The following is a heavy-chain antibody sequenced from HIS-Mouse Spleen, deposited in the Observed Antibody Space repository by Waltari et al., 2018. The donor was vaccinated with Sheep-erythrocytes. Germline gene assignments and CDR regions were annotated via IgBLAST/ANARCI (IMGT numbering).Heavy chain of an antibody. CDR2: NSSISSYI. CDR1: GFTFSSYS. Sequence: EVQLVESGGGLVKPGGSLRLSCAASGFTFSSYSMNWVRQAPGKGLGGVSSNSSISSYIYYADDVKGRFNSTRDNDKNSLYLQMNSRRAEDTAVYYCARVASGATCDYWGQGTLVTVSS. CDR3: ARVASGATCDY. J-gene: IGHJ4*02. V-gene: IGHV3-21*01. D-gene: IGHD1-26*01.